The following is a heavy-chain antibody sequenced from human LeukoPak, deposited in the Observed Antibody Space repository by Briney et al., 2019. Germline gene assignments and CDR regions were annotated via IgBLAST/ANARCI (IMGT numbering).Heavy chain of an antibody. CDR1: DDSINFYY. CDR2: TYYNGST. CDR3: ARVLRGWPHYYYYMDV. Sequence: SETLSLTCTVSDDSINFYYWSWIRQPPGKGLELIGYTYYNGSTNYNPSFESRVTISIDTSKNQFSLKLSSVTAADTAVYYCARVLRGWPHYYYYMDVWGKGTTVTVSS. D-gene: IGHD6-19*01. J-gene: IGHJ6*03. V-gene: IGHV4-59*01.